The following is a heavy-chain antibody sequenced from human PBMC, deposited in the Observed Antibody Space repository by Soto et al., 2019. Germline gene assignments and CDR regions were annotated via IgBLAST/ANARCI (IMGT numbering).Heavy chain of an antibody. V-gene: IGHV3-30*03. Sequence: QVQLVESGGGVVQPGGSLRLSCAASGFTFSSYGMHWFRQAPGKGLEWVAGISYDGSNKFYADSVKGRFTISRDNSKNTLYLQMNSLSAEDTAVHYCATSTSMVERGLVYYFDSWGQGTLVTVSS. D-gene: IGHD3-10*01. CDR1: GFTFSSYG. CDR2: ISYDGSNK. CDR3: ATSTSMVERGLVYYFDS. J-gene: IGHJ4*02.